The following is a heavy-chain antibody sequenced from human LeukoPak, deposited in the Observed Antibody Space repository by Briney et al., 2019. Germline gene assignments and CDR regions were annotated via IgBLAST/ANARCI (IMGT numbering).Heavy chain of an antibody. CDR3: TTTISSGSYYSDAFDI. V-gene: IGHV3-15*01. J-gene: IGHJ3*02. CDR1: GFTFSNAW. Sequence: GGSLRLSCAASGFTFSNAWMSWVRQAPGMGLEWVGRIKSKTDGGTTDYAAPVKGRFTISRDDSKNTLYLQMNSLKTEDTAVYYCTTTISSGSYYSDAFDIWGQGTMVTVSS. CDR2: IKSKTDGGTT. D-gene: IGHD1-26*01.